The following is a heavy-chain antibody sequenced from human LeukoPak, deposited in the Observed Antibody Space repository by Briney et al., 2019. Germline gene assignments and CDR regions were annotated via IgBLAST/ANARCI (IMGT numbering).Heavy chain of an antibody. Sequence: ASVKVSCKASGYTFTGYYMHWVRQAPGQGLEWMGWINPNSGGTNYAQKSQGRVTMTRDTSISTAYMELSRLRSDDTAVYYCARDRRYYDFWSGSSWFDPWGQGTLVTVSS. CDR1: GYTFTGYY. J-gene: IGHJ5*02. V-gene: IGHV1-2*02. CDR2: INPNSGGT. CDR3: ARDRRYYDFWSGSSWFDP. D-gene: IGHD3-3*01.